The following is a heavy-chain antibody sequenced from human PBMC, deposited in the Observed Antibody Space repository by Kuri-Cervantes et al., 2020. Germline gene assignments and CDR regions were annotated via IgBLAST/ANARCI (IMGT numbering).Heavy chain of an antibody. CDR1: GHSISINYY. CDR3: ARRLRPQTRPFVPRGYFFDY. D-gene: IGHD2-15*01. J-gene: IGHJ4*02. V-gene: IGHV4-39*01. CDR2: IFYSEST. Sequence: ESLKISCAVSGHSISINYYWDWIRKPPGKGLEWIGTIFYSESTYYNPSLQRRVTISLDTSKSQFSLNLRSVTAADTAVYYCARRLRPQTRPFVPRGYFFDYWGQGTLVTVSS.